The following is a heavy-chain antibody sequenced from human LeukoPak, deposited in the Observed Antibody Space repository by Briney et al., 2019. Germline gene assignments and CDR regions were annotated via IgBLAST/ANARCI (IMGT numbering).Heavy chain of an antibody. J-gene: IGHJ4*02. D-gene: IGHD3-3*01. Sequence: GGSLRLSCAASGFTFDDYGMSWVRQAPGKGLEWVSGINWNGGSTGYADSVKGRFTISRDNAKNSLYLQMNSLRAEDTAVYYCARDDFWSGYYPYYFDYWGQGTLVTVSS. CDR2: INWNGGST. CDR3: ARDDFWSGYYPYYFDY. V-gene: IGHV3-20*04. CDR1: GFTFDDYG.